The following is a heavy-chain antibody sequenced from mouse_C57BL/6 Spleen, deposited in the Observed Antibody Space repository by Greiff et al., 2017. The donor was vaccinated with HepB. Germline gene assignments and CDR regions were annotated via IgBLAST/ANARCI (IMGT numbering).Heavy chain of an antibody. CDR1: GYAFSSSW. CDR3: ARGGGLPYYFDY. CDR2: IYPGDGDT. J-gene: IGHJ2*01. D-gene: IGHD2-4*01. V-gene: IGHV1-82*01. Sequence: VNVVESGPELVKPGASVKISCKASGYAFSSSWMNWVKQRPGKGLEWIGRIYPGDGDTNYNGKFKGKATLTADKSSSTAYMQLSSLTSEDSAVYFCARGGGLPYYFDYWGQGTTLTVSS.